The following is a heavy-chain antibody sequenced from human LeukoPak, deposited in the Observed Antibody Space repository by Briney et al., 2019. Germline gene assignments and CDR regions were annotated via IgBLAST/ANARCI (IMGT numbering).Heavy chain of an antibody. J-gene: IGHJ4*02. D-gene: IGHD5-18*01. CDR1: GGSISSSDYY. CDR3: ARYPTAMVSFDY. CDR2: IYYSGNT. V-gene: IGHV4-39*01. Sequence: SETLSLTCTVSGGSISSSDYYWGWICQPPGKGLEWIGSIYYSGNTYYNPSLKSRVTISVDTSKNQFSLRLSFVTAADTAVYYCARYPTAMVSFDYWGQGTLVTVSS.